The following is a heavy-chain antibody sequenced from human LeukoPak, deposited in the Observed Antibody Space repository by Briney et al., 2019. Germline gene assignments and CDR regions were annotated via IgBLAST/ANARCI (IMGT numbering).Heavy chain of an antibody. Sequence: ASVKVSCKASGYTFTSYGISWVRQAPGQGLEWMGWISAYNGNTNYAQKLQGRVTMTTDTSTSTAYMELRSLRSDDTAVYYCARDETFLYYYYGMDVWGQGTTVTVSS. CDR1: GYTFTSYG. V-gene: IGHV1-18*01. J-gene: IGHJ6*02. D-gene: IGHD2/OR15-2a*01. CDR2: ISAYNGNT. CDR3: ARDETFLYYYYGMDV.